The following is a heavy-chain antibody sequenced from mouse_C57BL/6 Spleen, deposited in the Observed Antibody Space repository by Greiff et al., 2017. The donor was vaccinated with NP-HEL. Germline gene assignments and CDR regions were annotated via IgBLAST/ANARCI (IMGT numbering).Heavy chain of an antibody. CDR2: ISSGSSTI. CDR1: GFTFSDYG. V-gene: IGHV5-17*01. Sequence: EVQRVESGGGLVKPGGSLKLSCAASGFTFSDYGMRWVRQAPEKGLEWVAYISSGSSTIYYADTVKGRFTISRDNAKNTLFLQMTSLRSEDTAMYYCARLGLWAYWGQGTLVTVSA. CDR3: ARLGLWAY. J-gene: IGHJ3*01. D-gene: IGHD1-1*02.